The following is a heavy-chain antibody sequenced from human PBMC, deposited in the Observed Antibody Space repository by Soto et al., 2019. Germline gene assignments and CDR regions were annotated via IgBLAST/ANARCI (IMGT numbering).Heavy chain of an antibody. Sequence: QVQLVQSGAEVKKPGASVKVSCKASGYTFTSYGISWVRQAPGQGLEWMGWISAYNGNTNYAQKLQGRVTMTTDTSTSTAYMELRSLRSDDTAVYYCARDRRYDFWSGYLSATPFDYWGQGTLVTVSS. CDR2: ISAYNGNT. V-gene: IGHV1-18*01. D-gene: IGHD3-3*01. J-gene: IGHJ4*02. CDR1: GYTFTSYG. CDR3: ARDRRYDFWSGYLSATPFDY.